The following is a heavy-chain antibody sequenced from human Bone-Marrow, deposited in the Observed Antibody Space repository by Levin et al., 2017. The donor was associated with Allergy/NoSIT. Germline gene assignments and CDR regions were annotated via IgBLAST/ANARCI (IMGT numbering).Heavy chain of an antibody. D-gene: IGHD6-13*01. J-gene: IGHJ4*02. CDR2: INHSGST. Sequence: SETLSLTCAVYGESFTGYYWNWIRQSPGKGLEWIGEINHSGSTNYNPSLKSRVTISLDTSKNQFSLKLNSVTAADTAVYYCARGYSTSWFYYFDSWGQGTLVTVSS. V-gene: IGHV4-34*01. CDR3: ARGYSTSWFYYFDS. CDR1: GESFTGYY.